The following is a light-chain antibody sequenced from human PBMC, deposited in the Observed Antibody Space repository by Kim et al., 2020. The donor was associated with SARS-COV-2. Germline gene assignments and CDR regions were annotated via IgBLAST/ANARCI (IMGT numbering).Light chain of an antibody. CDR1: SSNIGSHT. J-gene: IGLJ1*01. V-gene: IGLV1-44*01. CDR2: SNN. Sequence: QSVLTQPPSASGTPGQRVTISCSGSSSNIGSHTVNWYQQLPGTAPKLLIYSNNQRPSGVPDRFSGSKSGTSASLAISGLQSEDEADYYCAAWDVSLKANGFGTGTKVTVL. CDR3: AAWDVSLKANG.